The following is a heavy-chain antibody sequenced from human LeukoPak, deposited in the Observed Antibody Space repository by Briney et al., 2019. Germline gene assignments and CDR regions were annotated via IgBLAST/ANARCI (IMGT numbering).Heavy chain of an antibody. CDR3: ARDRHCANGVCHNSAGMDV. V-gene: IGHV3-23*01. CDR1: GFTFSSYG. J-gene: IGHJ6*02. D-gene: IGHD2-8*01. Sequence: GGSLRLSCAASGFTFSSYGMSWVRQAPGKGLEWVSAIGGRDGSTYYADSVKGRFTISRDNSKNTLYVQMNSLRAEDTAVYYCARDRHCANGVCHNSAGMDVWGQGTTVTVSS. CDR2: IGGRDGST.